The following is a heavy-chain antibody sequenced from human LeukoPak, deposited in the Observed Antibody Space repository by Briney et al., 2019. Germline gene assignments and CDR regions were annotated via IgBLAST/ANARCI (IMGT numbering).Heavy chain of an antibody. J-gene: IGHJ4*02. CDR2: IYYSGST. Sequence: SETLSLTCTVSGGSISSSSYHWGWIRQPPGKGLEWIGSIYYSGSTYYNPSLKSRVTISVDTSKNQFSLKLSSVTAADTAVYYCARQETPMVRGSFDYWGQGTLVTVSS. CDR1: GGSISSSSYH. V-gene: IGHV4-39*01. CDR3: ARQETPMVRGSFDY. D-gene: IGHD3-10*01.